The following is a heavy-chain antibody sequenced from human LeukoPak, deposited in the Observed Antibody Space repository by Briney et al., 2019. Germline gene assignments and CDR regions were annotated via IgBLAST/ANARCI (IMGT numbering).Heavy chain of an antibody. V-gene: IGHV4-34*01. D-gene: IGHD2-21*01. CDR1: GGTFSGYY. CDR2: INHSGST. J-gene: IGHJ5*02. Sequence: SETLSLTCAVYGGTFSGYYWSWIRQPPGKGLEWIGEINHSGSTNYNPSPKSRVTISVDTSKNQFSLKLSSVTAADTAVYYCARRIRLDWFDPWGQGTLVTVSS. CDR3: ARRIRLDWFDP.